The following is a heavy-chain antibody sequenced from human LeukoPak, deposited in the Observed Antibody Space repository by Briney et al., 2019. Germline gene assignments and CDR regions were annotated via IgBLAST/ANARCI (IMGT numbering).Heavy chain of an antibody. Sequence: SETLSLTCAVYGGSFSGYYWSWIRQSPGKGLEWIGGINHSGSTNYNPSLKSRVTISVDTSKNQFSLKLSSVTAADTAVYYCARGDWFDPWGQGTLVTVSS. V-gene: IGHV4-34*01. CDR1: GGSFSGYY. CDR3: ARGDWFDP. CDR2: INHSGST. J-gene: IGHJ5*02.